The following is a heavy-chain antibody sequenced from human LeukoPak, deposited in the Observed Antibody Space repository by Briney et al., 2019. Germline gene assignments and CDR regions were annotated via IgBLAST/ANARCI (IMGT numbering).Heavy chain of an antibody. Sequence: SETLSLTCSVSGDSFSSGDYYWSWIRQLPGKGLEWIGYMYFSGRTDFNPSLESRDTISLDTSQNQFSLNLTSVTAADTAVYFCARAPFNYGYKKVHNHYGVDVWGQGTAVTVSS. CDR2: MYFSGRT. CDR1: GDSFSSGDYY. V-gene: IGHV4-31*03. CDR3: ARAPFNYGYKKVHNHYGVDV. D-gene: IGHD5-24*01. J-gene: IGHJ6*02.